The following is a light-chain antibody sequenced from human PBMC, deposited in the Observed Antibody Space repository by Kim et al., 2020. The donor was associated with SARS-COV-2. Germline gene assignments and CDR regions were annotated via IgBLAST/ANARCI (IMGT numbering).Light chain of an antibody. CDR3: QQRSSWPPSPT. Sequence: PGERATLSCRASQSVSSYLAWYQQKPGQAPRLLIYDASKRATGIPARFSGSGSGTDFTLTISSLEPEDFAVYYCQQRSSWPPSPTFGQGTRLEIK. CDR2: DAS. CDR1: QSVSSY. V-gene: IGKV3-11*01. J-gene: IGKJ5*01.